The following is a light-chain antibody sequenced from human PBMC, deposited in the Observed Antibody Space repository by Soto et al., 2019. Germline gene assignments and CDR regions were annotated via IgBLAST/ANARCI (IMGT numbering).Light chain of an antibody. CDR1: SSNIGSNT. V-gene: IGLV1-44*01. CDR2: SNT. J-gene: IGLJ2*01. Sequence: QSALTQPPSASGTPGQRVTISCSGSSSNIGSNTVNWYQQLPGTAPKLLIYSNTQRPSGVPDRLSGSKSGTSASLAISGLQSEDEADYYCAAWDDSLNGPVFGGGTKVTVL. CDR3: AAWDDSLNGPV.